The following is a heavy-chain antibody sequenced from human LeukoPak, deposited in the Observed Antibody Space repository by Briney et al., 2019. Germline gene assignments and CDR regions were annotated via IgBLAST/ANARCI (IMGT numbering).Heavy chain of an antibody. CDR1: GYTFTSYD. D-gene: IGHD3-16*01. CDR2: MNANSGNT. V-gene: IGHV1-8*01. J-gene: IGHJ5*02. CDR3: ARGRRARILYVWGSYNNWFDP. Sequence: GASVKVSCKASGYTFTSYDINWVRQATGQGLEWMGWMNANSGNTGYAQKFQGRVTMTRNTSISTAYMELSSLRSEDTAVYYCARGRRARILYVWGSYNNWFDPWGQGTLVTVSP.